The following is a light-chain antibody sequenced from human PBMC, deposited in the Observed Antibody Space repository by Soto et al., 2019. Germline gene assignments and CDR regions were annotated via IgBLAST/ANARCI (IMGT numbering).Light chain of an antibody. CDR2: EVS. Sequence: SGLAERRAWCGSPGRSFPFNYTRTSSDVGGYNYVSWYQQHPGKAPKLMIYEVSKRPSGVPDRFSGSKSGNTASLTVSGLQAEDEADYYCSSYAGSNHFVFGTG. J-gene: IGLJ1*01. CDR1: SSDVGGYNY. CDR3: SSYAGSNHFV. V-gene: IGLV2-8*01.